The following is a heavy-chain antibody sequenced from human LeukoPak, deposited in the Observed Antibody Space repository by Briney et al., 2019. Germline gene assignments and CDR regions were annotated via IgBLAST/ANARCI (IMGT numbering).Heavy chain of an antibody. CDR3: AGHYDFWSGYYNY. D-gene: IGHD3-3*01. V-gene: IGHV4-59*11. Sequence: SETLSLTCTVSGGSISSHYWSWIRQPPGKGLEWIGYIYYSGSTNYNPSLKSRVTISVDTSKNQFSPKLSSVTAADTAVYYCAGHYDFWSGYYNYWGQGTLVTVSS. CDR2: IYYSGST. J-gene: IGHJ4*02. CDR1: GGSISSHY.